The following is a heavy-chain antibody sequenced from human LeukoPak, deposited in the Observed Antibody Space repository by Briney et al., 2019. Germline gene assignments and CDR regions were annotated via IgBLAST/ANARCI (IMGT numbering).Heavy chain of an antibody. J-gene: IGHJ5*02. V-gene: IGHV4-4*07. CDR3: ARGGNYWPQWWFDP. D-gene: IGHD1-26*01. CDR2: IYTSGRT. Sequence: SETLSLTCTVSGGSISYYYWNWIRQPARQGLEWIGRIYTSGRTYYNPSLKSRVSMSVDTSKNQFSLKLNSVTPADTAVYYCARGGNYWPQWWFDPWGRGTLVSVSS. CDR1: GGSISYYY.